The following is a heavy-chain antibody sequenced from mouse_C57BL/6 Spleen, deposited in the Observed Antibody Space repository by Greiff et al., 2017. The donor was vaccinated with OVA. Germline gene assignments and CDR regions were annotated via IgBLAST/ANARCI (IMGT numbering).Heavy chain of an antibody. Sequence: EVMLVESGGGLVKPGGSLKLSCAASGFTFSSYAMSWVRQTPEKRLEWVATISDGGSYTYYPDNVKGRFTISRDNAKNNLYLQMSHLKSEDTAMYYCAREGIVTFDYWGQGTTRTVSS. CDR1: GFTFSSYA. CDR3: AREGIVTFDY. J-gene: IGHJ2*01. CDR2: ISDGGSYT. D-gene: IGHD2-5*01. V-gene: IGHV5-4*01.